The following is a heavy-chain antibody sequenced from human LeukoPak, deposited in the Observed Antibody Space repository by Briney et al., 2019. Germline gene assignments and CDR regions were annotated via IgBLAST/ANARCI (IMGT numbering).Heavy chain of an antibody. CDR3: AGDLMSGYYADY. CDR2: IPYHGSKK. CDR1: GFTFSSYG. D-gene: IGHD3-10*01. J-gene: IGHJ4*02. V-gene: IGHV3-30*03. Sequence: GGSLRLSCAASGFTFSSYGIHWVRQAPGKGLEWVAVIPYHGSKKYYADSVKGRFTISRDNSKNTLYLQMNSLRAEDTAVYYCAGDLMSGYYADYWGQGTLVTVSS.